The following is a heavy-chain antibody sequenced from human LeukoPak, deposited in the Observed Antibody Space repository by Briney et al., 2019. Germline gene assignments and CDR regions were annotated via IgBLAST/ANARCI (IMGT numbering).Heavy chain of an antibody. CDR1: GFTFSSYG. V-gene: IGHV3-33*06. D-gene: IGHD6-13*01. Sequence: GGSLRLSCAASGFTFSSYGMHRVRQAPGKGLEWVAVIWYDGSNKYYADSVKGRFTISRDNSKNTLYLQMNSLRAEDTAVYYCAKDPSPDGYSSPSYFDYWGQGTLVTVSS. J-gene: IGHJ4*02. CDR2: IWYDGSNK. CDR3: AKDPSPDGYSSPSYFDY.